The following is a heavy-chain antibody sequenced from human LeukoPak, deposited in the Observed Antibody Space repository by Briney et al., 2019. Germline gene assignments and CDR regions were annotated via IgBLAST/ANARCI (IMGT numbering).Heavy chain of an antibody. V-gene: IGHV3-48*01. D-gene: IGHD3-22*01. CDR3: ARDWYYYDSSGSGVGYYFDY. CDR2: ISSSSSTI. Sequence: GGPLRLFCAASGFTLSSYSLNWVRQAPGQGLARVSYISSSSSTIYYADSVKGRFTISRDNAKNSLYLQMNRLRAEDTAVYYCARDWYYYDSSGSGVGYYFDYWGQGTLVTVSS. CDR1: GFTLSSYS. J-gene: IGHJ4*02.